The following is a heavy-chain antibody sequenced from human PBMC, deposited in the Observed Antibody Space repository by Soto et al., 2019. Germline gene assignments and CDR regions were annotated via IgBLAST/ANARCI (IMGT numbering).Heavy chain of an antibody. CDR1: VYTFTGYY. V-gene: IGHV1-2*04. Sequence: APGKVSCKASVYTFTGYYMHWVRQAPGQGLEWMGWINPNSGGTNYAQKFQGWVTMTRDTSISTAYMELSRLRSDDTAVYYCARDRRGYCSSTSCYGWFDPWGQGTLVTVSS. D-gene: IGHD2-2*01. CDR3: ARDRRGYCSSTSCYGWFDP. J-gene: IGHJ5*02. CDR2: INPNSGGT.